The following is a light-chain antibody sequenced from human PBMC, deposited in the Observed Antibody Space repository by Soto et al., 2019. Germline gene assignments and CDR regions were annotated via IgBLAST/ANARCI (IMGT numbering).Light chain of an antibody. CDR3: QHYDSSPPYT. Sequence: DIVLTQSPGTLSLSPGERAALSCRASQSVSSSYLAWYQQKPGQAPRLLIYGASNRATGIADRFSGSGSGTDFTLTISRLEPEDFAVYYCQHYDSSPPYTFGQGTKLEIK. J-gene: IGKJ2*01. CDR1: QSVSSSY. V-gene: IGKV3-20*01. CDR2: GAS.